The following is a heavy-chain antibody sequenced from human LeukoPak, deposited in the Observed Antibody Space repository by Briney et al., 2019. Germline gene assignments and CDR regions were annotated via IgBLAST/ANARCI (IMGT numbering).Heavy chain of an antibody. V-gene: IGHV3-74*01. CDR1: GFTFSSYS. Sequence: PGGSLRLSCAASGFTFSSYSMNWVRQAPGKGLVWVSRINSDGSSTSYADSVKGRFTISRDNAKNTLYLQMNSLRAEDTAVYYCANLWFGLWAFDIWGQGTMVTVSS. J-gene: IGHJ3*02. D-gene: IGHD3-10*01. CDR3: ANLWFGLWAFDI. CDR2: INSDGSST.